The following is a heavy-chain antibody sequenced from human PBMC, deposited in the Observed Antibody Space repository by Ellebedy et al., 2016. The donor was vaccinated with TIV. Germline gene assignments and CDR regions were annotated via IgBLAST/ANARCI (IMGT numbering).Heavy chain of an antibody. J-gene: IGHJ4*02. CDR3: ARGKNSGSYLSLDY. D-gene: IGHD1-26*01. Sequence: MPSETLSLTFAVPGGSISSSNWWSWVRQPPGKGLEWIGEIYHSGSTNDNPSLTSRLTVSVDKSKNQFSLNLSSVTAADTAVYYCARGKNSGSYLSLDYWGQGTLVTVSS. V-gene: IGHV4-4*02. CDR1: GGSISSSNW. CDR2: IYHSGST.